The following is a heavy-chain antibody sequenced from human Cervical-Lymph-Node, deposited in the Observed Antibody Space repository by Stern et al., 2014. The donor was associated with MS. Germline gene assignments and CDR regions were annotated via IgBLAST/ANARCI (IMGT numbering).Heavy chain of an antibody. CDR1: GFSLTTRDVA. D-gene: IGHD3-10*01. Sequence: QVTLRESGPTLLKLTQTLTLTCSFSGFSLTTRDVAVGWIRQPPGKALEWLALVYWDDDERYSPSLKNRLSISKDTFRNRVVLTMTGMDPVDTGTYFCARRMVRSDYFDYWGQGILVTVSS. J-gene: IGHJ4*02. CDR3: ARRMVRSDYFDY. CDR2: VYWDDDE. V-gene: IGHV2-5*02.